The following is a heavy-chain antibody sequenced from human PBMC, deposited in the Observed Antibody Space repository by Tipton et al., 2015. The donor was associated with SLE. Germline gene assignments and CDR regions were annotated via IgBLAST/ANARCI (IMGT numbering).Heavy chain of an antibody. CDR1: GGSISSHY. CDR2: IYYSGST. J-gene: IGHJ2*01. Sequence: TLSLTCTVSGGSISSHYWSWIRQPPGKGLEWIGYIYYSGSTNYNPSLKSRVTISVDTSKNQLSLKLSSVTAADTAVYYCARDLITGNVWYFDLWGRGTLVTVSS. CDR3: ARDLITGNVWYFDL. D-gene: IGHD1-20*01. V-gene: IGHV4-59*11.